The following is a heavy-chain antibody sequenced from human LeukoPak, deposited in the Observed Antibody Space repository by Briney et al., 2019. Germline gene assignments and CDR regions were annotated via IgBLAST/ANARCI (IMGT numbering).Heavy chain of an antibody. Sequence: GRSLRLSCAASGLTFSAYGMHWVRQAPGKGLEWVAVISYDGSDKYYADSVKGRFTVSRDNSKNTLYLQMNSLRAEDTAVYYCARDLAAGEHFYFDLWGRGALVTVSS. V-gene: IGHV3-30*03. D-gene: IGHD7-27*01. CDR3: ARDLAAGEHFYFDL. CDR1: GLTFSAYG. CDR2: ISYDGSDK. J-gene: IGHJ2*01.